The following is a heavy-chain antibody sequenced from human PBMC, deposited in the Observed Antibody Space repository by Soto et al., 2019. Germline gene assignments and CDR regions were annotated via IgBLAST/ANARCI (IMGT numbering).Heavy chain of an antibody. J-gene: IGHJ4*02. V-gene: IGHV2-5*01. D-gene: IGHD3-10*01. Sequence: SGPTLVNPTQTLTLTCTFSGFSLRTTGVGVGWIRQPPGKALECLSVIFWNDVQRFSPSLKTRLTIAKDTSKNQVVLTMTDMDPVDTATYYCAYIGPTYGLYYFDYWRQGTLVTVSS. CDR2: IFWNDVQ. CDR3: AYIGPTYGLYYFDY. CDR1: GFSLRTTGVG.